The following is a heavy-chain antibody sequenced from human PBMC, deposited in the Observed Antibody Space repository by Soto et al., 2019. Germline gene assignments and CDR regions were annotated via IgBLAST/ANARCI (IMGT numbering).Heavy chain of an antibody. CDR1: GFTFSSCA. CDR3: AKGFVSFGYFDY. V-gene: IGHV3-23*01. D-gene: IGHD3-16*01. CDR2: IGDDNDTT. J-gene: IGHJ4*02. Sequence: PGGSLRLSCAASGFTFSSCAMSWVRQAPGKGLEWVSAIGDDNDTTSYADSVKGRFTISRDNSKNTLYLQMNSLGAEDTAVYYCAKGFVSFGYFDYWGQGTPVTSPQ.